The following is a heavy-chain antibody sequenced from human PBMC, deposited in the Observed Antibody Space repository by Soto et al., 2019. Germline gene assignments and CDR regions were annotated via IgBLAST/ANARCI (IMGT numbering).Heavy chain of an antibody. V-gene: IGHV3-30*18. J-gene: IGHJ4*02. CDR1: GFTFSSYG. D-gene: IGHD3-10*01. Sequence: QVQLVESGGGVVQPGRSLSLSCAASGFTFSSYGMHWVRQAPGKGLEWVAVISYDGSNKYYADSVKGRFTISRDNSKNTLYLQMNSLRAEDTAVYYCAKGSSLLWFGEPFDYWGQGTLVTVSS. CDR2: ISYDGSNK. CDR3: AKGSSLLWFGEPFDY.